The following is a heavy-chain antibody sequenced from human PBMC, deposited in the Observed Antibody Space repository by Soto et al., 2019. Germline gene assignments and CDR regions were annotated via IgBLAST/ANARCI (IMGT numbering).Heavy chain of an antibody. CDR3: AKDVVLLWFGGSHFAL. CDR2: ISGSGGST. V-gene: IGHV3-23*01. J-gene: IGHJ2*01. Sequence: EVQLLESGGGLVQPGGSLRLSCAASGSTFSSFAMGWVRQAPGKGLEWVSAISGSGGSTYYADSVKGRFTISRDNSKNTLFLQMTSLRAEDTAVYYCAKDVVLLWFGGSHFALWGRGTLVTVSS. CDR1: GSTFSSFA. D-gene: IGHD3-10*01.